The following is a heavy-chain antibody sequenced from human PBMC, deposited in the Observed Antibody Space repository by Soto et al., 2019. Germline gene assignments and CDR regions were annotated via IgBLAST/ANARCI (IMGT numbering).Heavy chain of an antibody. CDR3: ARDLYNNGRMDV. J-gene: IGHJ6*02. Sequence: EVQLLESGGGLVQPGGSLRLSCAASGFTFSSYAMSWVRQAPGKGLEWVSAISGSSSYISYADSVKGRFTISRDNAKNSLFLQMNSLRAEDTAVYYCARDLYNNGRMDVWGQGTTVTVSS. V-gene: IGHV3-21*01. CDR1: GFTFSSYA. CDR2: ISGSSSYI. D-gene: IGHD3-10*01.